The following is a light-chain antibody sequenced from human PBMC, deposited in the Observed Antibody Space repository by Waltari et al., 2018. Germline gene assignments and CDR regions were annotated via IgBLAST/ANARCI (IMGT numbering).Light chain of an antibody. V-gene: IGLV3-25*03. CDR3: QSADSSGTYV. CDR2: KDS. J-gene: IGLJ1*01. Sequence: SYELTQPPSVSVSPGQTARITCSGDALPKQYAYWYQQKPGQAPVLVIYKDSERPSGMPERFSGSSSGATVTLTISGVQAEDEADYYGQSADSSGTYVFGTGTKVTVL. CDR1: ALPKQY.